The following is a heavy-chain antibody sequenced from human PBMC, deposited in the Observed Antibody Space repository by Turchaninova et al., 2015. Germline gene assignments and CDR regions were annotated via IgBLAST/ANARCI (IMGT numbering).Heavy chain of an antibody. CDR1: GGSFSGYY. CDR2: INHSGST. Sequence: VQLQQWXAXLLXXSETLSLTCACYGGSFSGYYWSWIRQPPGKGLEWIGEINHSGSTNYNPSLKSRVTISVDTSKNQFSLKLSSVTAADTAVYYCAREHYYDSMWGQGTLVTVSS. D-gene: IGHD3-22*01. V-gene: IGHV4-34*01. J-gene: IGHJ4*02. CDR3: AREHYYDSM.